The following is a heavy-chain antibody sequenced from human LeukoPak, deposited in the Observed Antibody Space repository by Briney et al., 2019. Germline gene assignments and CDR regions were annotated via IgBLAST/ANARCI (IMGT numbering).Heavy chain of an antibody. V-gene: IGHV1-69*13. CDR3: ARVYYYDSSGYYFRWFDP. CDR2: IIPIFGTA. Sequence: ASVKVSCKAPGGTFSSYAISWVRQAPGQGLEWMGGIIPIFGTANYAQKFQGRVTITADESTSTAYMELSSLRSEDTAVYYCARVYYYDSSGYYFRWFDPWGQGTLVTVSS. J-gene: IGHJ5*02. D-gene: IGHD3-22*01. CDR1: GGTFSSYA.